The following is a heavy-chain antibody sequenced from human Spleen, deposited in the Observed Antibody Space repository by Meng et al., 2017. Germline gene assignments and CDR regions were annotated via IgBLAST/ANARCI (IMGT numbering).Heavy chain of an antibody. V-gene: IGHV4-39*07. CDR1: GGSISSSSYY. CDR2: IYYSGTT. CDR3: AGAVTYWREDY. D-gene: IGHD2-21*01. Sequence: QLQLQESGPGLVKPSETLSLTCTVSGGSISSSSYYWGWIRQPPGKGVEWIGYIYYSGTTNYNPSLKSRVTVSLDTSKNQFSLKLTSVTAADTAVYYCAGAVTYWREDYWGQGTLVTVSS. J-gene: IGHJ4*02.